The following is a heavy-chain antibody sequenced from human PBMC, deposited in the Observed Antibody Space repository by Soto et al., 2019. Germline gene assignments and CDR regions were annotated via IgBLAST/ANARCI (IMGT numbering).Heavy chain of an antibody. Sequence: KGLEWVSTFSGSGGSTYYADSVKGRFTISRDNSKTTLYLKMNSLRAEDTVFFFQAEDGIRDTVPVSAFLMNRSSDL. V-gene: IGHV3-23*01. CDR2: FSGSGGST. J-gene: IGHJ2*01. CDR3: AEDGIRDTVPVSAFLMNRSSDL. D-gene: IGHD3-16*02.